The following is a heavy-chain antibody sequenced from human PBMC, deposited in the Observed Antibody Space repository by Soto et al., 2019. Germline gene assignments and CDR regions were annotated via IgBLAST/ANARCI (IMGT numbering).Heavy chain of an antibody. Sequence: EVQLVESGGGLVQPGGSLRLPCAASGFTFSNYWMNWVRLVPGKGLVWVSRINLDGSSTTYADSVKGRFTISRDNAKKMLYLQMNSRRVDDTAVYYCARGGAAPGTLDNWGQGTLVTVSS. CDR1: GFTFSNYW. V-gene: IGHV3-74*01. J-gene: IGHJ4*02. CDR3: ARGGAAPGTLDN. CDR2: INLDGSST. D-gene: IGHD6-13*01.